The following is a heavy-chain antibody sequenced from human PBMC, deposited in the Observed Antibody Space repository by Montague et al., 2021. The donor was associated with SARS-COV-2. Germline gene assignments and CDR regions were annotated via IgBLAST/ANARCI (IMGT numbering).Heavy chain of an antibody. CDR3: AKDQKIDYDILTGYVPGGNYYYYGMDV. V-gene: IGHV3-30*18. D-gene: IGHD3-9*01. J-gene: IGHJ6*02. CDR1: GFTFSSYG. Sequence: SLRLSCAASGFTFSSYGMHWVRQAPGKGLEWVAVISYDGSNKYYADSVKGRFTISRDNSKNTLYLQMNSLRAEDTAAYYCAKDQKIDYDILTGYVPGGNYYYYGMDVWGQGTTVTVSS. CDR2: ISYDGSNK.